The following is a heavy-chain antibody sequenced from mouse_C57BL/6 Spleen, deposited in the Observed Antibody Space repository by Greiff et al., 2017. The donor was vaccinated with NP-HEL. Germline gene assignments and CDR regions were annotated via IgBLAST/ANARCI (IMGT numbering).Heavy chain of an antibody. V-gene: IGHV1-80*01. J-gene: IGHJ1*03. Sequence: VQLQQSGAELVKPGASVKISCKASGYAFSSYWMNWVKQRPGKGLEWIGQIYPGDGDTNYNGKFKGKATLTADKSSSTAYMQLSSLPSEDSAVYFCATRPCSHWYFDVWGTGTTVTVSS. CDR1: GYAFSSYW. D-gene: IGHD1-1*01. CDR3: ATRPCSHWYFDV. CDR2: IYPGDGDT.